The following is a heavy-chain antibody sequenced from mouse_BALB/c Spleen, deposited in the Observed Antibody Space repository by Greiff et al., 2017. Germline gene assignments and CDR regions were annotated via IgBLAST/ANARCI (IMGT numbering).Heavy chain of an antibody. CDR2: ISSGGST. J-gene: IGHJ4*01. Sequence: EVKLMESGGGLVKPGGSLKLSCAASGFTFSSYAMAWVRQTPEKRLEWVASISSGGSTYYPDSVKGRFTISRDNARNILDLKMSRLGYEDTAMYYCGRGYDDYAMDYWGQGTSVTVSS. D-gene: IGHD2-3*01. V-gene: IGHV5-6-5*01. CDR3: GRGYDDYAMDY. CDR1: GFTFSSYA.